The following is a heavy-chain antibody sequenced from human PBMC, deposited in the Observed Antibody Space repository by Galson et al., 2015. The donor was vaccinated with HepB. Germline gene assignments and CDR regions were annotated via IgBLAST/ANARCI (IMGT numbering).Heavy chain of an antibody. CDR2: IDPSDSYT. J-gene: IGHJ3*02. CDR1: GYSFSNSW. D-gene: IGHD2-8*01. V-gene: IGHV5-10-1*01. Sequence: QSGAEMKKPGESLRISCKGSGYSFSNSWITWVRQMPGKGLEWMGKIDPSDSYTNYSPSFQGHVTISVDKSISTAYLQWSSLKASDTAMYYCARQYCTNGVCYTDAFDIWGQGTMVTVSS. CDR3: ARQYCTNGVCYTDAFDI.